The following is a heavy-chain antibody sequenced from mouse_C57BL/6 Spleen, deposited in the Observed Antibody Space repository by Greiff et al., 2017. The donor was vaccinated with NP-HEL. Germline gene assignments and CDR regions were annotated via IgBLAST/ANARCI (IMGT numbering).Heavy chain of an antibody. J-gene: IGHJ4*01. CDR1: GFNIKDDY. D-gene: IGHD2-1*01. Sequence: EVQLQQSGAELVRPGASVKLSCTASGFNIKDDYMHWVKQRPEQGLEWIGWIDPENGDTEYASKFQGKATITADTSSNTAYLQLSSLTSEDTAVYYGTTSNDGNLYAMDYWGQGTSVTVSS. CDR2: IDPENGDT. CDR3: TTSNDGNLYAMDY. V-gene: IGHV14-4*01.